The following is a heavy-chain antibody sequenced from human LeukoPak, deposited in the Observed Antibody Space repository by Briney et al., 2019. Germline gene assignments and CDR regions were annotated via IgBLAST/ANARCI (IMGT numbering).Heavy chain of an antibody. CDR3: ARAGTPSYSSSWYRSLTNPAIDYYYGMDV. CDR1: GSTFTSYG. J-gene: IGHJ6*02. V-gene: IGHV1-18*01. CDR2: ISAYNGNT. D-gene: IGHD6-13*01. Sequence: ASVKVSCKASGSTFTSYGISWVRQAPGQGLEWMGWISAYNGNTNYAQKLQGRVTMTTDTSTSTAYMELRSLRSDDTAVYYCARAGTPSYSSSWYRSLTNPAIDYYYGMDVWGQGTTVTVSS.